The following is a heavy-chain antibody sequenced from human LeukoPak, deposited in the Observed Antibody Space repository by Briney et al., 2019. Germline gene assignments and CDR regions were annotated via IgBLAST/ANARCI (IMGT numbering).Heavy chain of an antibody. Sequence: PSETLSLTCTVSGGSISSSSYYWGWIRQPPGKGLEWIGSIYYSGSADYNPSLKSRVTISVDTSKNQFSLKLSFVTAADTAVYYCASAGYGGSSGYYYENWFDPWGQGALVTVSS. CDR1: GGSISSSSYY. V-gene: IGHV4-39*01. D-gene: IGHD3-22*01. CDR3: ASAGYGGSSGYYYENWFDP. J-gene: IGHJ5*02. CDR2: IYYSGSA.